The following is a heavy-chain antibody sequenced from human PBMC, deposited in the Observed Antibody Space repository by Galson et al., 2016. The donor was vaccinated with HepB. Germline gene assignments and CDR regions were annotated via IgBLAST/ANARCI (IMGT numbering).Heavy chain of an antibody. CDR2: ISSDGSDE. CDR3: ARLYFGSGGAVDY. V-gene: IGHV3-30*03. Sequence: SLRLSCAASGFRFSSYAMHWVRQAPGKGLEWVAMISSDGSDEYYADSVKGRFSISRDNSKNTLYLQMNSLRAEDTAVYYCARLYFGSGGAVDYWGQGTLVTVSS. J-gene: IGHJ4*02. CDR1: GFRFSSYA. D-gene: IGHD3-10*01.